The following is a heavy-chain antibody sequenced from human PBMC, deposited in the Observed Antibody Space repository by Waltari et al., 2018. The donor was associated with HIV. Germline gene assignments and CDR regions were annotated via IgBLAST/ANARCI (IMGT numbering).Heavy chain of an antibody. V-gene: IGHV3-13*01. CDR3: ARERVVQGVITGYYYGMDV. J-gene: IGHJ6*02. D-gene: IGHD3-10*01. Sequence: VQLVESGGGLVQPGGSLRLSCAASGFTFSSYDMHWVRQATGKGLEWVSAIGTAGDTYYPGSVKGRFTISRENAKNSLYLQMNSLRAGDTAVYYCARERVVQGVITGYYYGMDVWGQGTTVTVSS. CDR2: IGTAGDT. CDR1: GFTFSSYD.